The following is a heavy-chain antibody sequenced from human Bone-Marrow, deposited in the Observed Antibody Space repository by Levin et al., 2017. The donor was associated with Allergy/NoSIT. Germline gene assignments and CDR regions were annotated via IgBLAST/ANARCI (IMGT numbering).Heavy chain of an antibody. CDR1: GFTFNSYA. Sequence: SCAASGFTFNSYALSWVRQAPGKGLEWVSAISGSGSSTYYADSVKGRFTISRDNSKITLYLQMNSLRAEDTAVYYCAKGAGWVAGAVALIWGQGTLVTVSS. J-gene: IGHJ4*02. CDR3: AKGAGWVAGAVALI. CDR2: ISGSGSST. D-gene: IGHD6-19*01. V-gene: IGHV3-23*01.